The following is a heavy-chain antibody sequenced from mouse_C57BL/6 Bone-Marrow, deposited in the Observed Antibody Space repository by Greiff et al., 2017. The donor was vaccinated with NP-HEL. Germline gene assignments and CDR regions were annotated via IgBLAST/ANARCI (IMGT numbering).Heavy chain of an antibody. D-gene: IGHD2-12*01. CDR2: IDPENGDT. J-gene: IGHJ2*01. CDR1: GFNIKDDY. V-gene: IGHV14-4*01. Sequence: VQLQQSGAELVRPGASVKLSCTASGFNIKDDYMHWVKQRPEQGLEWIGWIDPENGDTEYASKFQGKATITAATSSNTAYLQLSSLTSEDTAVYYCTTLIEDYWGQGTTLTVSS. CDR3: TTLIEDY.